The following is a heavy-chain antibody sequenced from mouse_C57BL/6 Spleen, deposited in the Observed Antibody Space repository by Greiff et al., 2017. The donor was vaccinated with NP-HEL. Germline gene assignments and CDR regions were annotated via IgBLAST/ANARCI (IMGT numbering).Heavy chain of an antibody. Sequence: VKLMESGPELVKPGASVKISCKASGYSFTSYYIHWVKQRPGQGLEWIGWIYPGSGNTKYNEKFKGKATLTADTSSSTAYMQLSSLTSEDSAVYYCARRGYWYFDVWGTGTTVTVSS. D-gene: IGHD1-1*02. CDR2: IYPGSGNT. J-gene: IGHJ1*03. V-gene: IGHV1-66*01. CDR3: ARRGYWYFDV. CDR1: GYSFTSYY.